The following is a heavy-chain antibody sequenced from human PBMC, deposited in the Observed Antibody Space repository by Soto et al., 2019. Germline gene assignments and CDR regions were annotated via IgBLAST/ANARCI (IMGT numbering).Heavy chain of an antibody. J-gene: IGHJ4*02. V-gene: IGHV4-59*01. CDR1: GGSISNYC. D-gene: IGHD3-22*01. CDR2: IYHSGST. CDR3: ARAAGDYFDSSGYYYAPRFEY. Sequence: QVQLQESGPGLVKPSETLSLTCNVSGGSISNYCWSWIRQPPGKGLEWIGYIYHSGSTNYNPSLKSRVTISVDTSKNQFSLKLSSVTAADTAVYYCARAAGDYFDSSGYYYAPRFEYWGQGTLVTISS.